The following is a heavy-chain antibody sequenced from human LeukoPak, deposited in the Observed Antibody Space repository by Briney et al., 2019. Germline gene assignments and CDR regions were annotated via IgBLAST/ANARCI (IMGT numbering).Heavy chain of an antibody. CDR1: GITFSTAW. J-gene: IGHJ4*02. CDR2: IKSKSHGGTT. D-gene: IGHD3-22*01. Sequence: PGGSLRPPCAALGITFSTAWMSWVRKAPGKGLEWGGRIKSKSHGGTTDYAAPAEGRFHITRQSSKNTHYLQMNSLKTGNTAVYYCTTGSYYDTTDYWGQGTLVTVSS. V-gene: IGHV3-15*01. CDR3: TTGSYYDTTDY.